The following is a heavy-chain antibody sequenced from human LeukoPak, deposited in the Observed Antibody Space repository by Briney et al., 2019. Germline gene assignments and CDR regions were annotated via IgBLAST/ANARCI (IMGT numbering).Heavy chain of an antibody. CDR2: ISYSANT. CDR3: ARRVAVAGGWFDP. Sequence: LRLSCAASGFTFSSYEMNWVRQPPGKGLEWIGSISYSANTYYNPSLKSRVTISVDAPKNQFSLKLNSVTAADTAVYYCARRVAVAGGWFDPWGQGTLVTVSS. CDR1: GFTFSSYE. J-gene: IGHJ5*02. D-gene: IGHD6-19*01. V-gene: IGHV4-39*01.